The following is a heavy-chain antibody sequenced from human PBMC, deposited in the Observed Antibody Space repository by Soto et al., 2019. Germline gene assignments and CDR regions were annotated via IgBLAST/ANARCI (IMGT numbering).Heavy chain of an antibody. D-gene: IGHD6-13*01. CDR3: AREFSEYSSSWYGNFDY. V-gene: IGHV4-4*07. Sequence: SETLSLTCIVSVVSVRSYTWSWVRQPANKGMEWIGRVFSSVSATYNPSLKRRVSISMDTPENRIYLKLDSVTAADTAMYYCAREFSEYSSSWYGNFDYWGQGTLVTVS. J-gene: IGHJ4*02. CDR2: VFSSVSA. CDR1: VVSVRSYT.